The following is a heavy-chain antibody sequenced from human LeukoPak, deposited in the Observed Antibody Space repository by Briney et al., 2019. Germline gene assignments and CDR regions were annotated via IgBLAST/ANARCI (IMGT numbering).Heavy chain of an antibody. CDR3: ARSSTGFDY. V-gene: IGHV3-33*08. J-gene: IGHJ4*02. Sequence: GGSLRLSCAASGFTFSTYGMNWVRQAPGKGLEWVAVIWYDGSNKYYADSVKGRFTISRDNSKNALYLQMNSLKFEDTAVYYCARSSTGFDYWGQGTLVTVSS. D-gene: IGHD1-14*01. CDR1: GFTFSTYG. CDR2: IWYDGSNK.